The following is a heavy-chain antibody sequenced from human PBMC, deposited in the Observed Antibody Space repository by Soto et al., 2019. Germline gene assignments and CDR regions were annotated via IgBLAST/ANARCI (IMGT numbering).Heavy chain of an antibody. CDR2: VIPVLGVA. CDR3: ARDGLGTTRRYFGH. Sequence: QVQLVQSGAEVQKPGSSVKVSCKASGGTFTSYAFKWVRQAPGRGLEWMGRVIPVLGVADYAQNFQDRVTINADKSTSTVCMELSSLRSEDTALYYCARDGLGTTRRYFGHWGQGTRVTVSS. J-gene: IGHJ4*02. V-gene: IGHV1-69*04. D-gene: IGHD6-19*01. CDR1: GGTFTSYA.